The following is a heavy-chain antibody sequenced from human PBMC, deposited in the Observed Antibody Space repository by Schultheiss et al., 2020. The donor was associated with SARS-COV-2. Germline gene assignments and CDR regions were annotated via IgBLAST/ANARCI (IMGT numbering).Heavy chain of an antibody. Sequence: SETLSLTCTVSGDSISSYYWSWIRQPPGKGLEWIGYIYYSGSTNYNPSLKSRVTISVHTSKKQFSLKLSSVTAADTAVYYCARDRVGYYYDSSGYYSGYYYGMDVWGQGTTVTVSS. CDR1: GDSISSYY. D-gene: IGHD3-22*01. CDR2: IYYSGST. J-gene: IGHJ6*02. V-gene: IGHV4-59*01. CDR3: ARDRVGYYYDSSGYYSGYYYGMDV.